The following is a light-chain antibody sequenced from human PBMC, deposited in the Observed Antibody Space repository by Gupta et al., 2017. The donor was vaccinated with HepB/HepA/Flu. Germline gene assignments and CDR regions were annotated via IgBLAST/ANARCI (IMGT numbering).Light chain of an antibody. CDR3: QQRSNWIT. V-gene: IGKV3-11*01. CDR2: DAS. Sequence: ELVLTQSPATLSLSPGERATLSCRASQSVSSYLAWYQQKPGQAPRLLIYDASNRATGIPARFSGSGSGTDFTLTISSLEPEDFAVYYCQQRSNWITFAQETRLEIK. J-gene: IGKJ5*01. CDR1: QSVSSY.